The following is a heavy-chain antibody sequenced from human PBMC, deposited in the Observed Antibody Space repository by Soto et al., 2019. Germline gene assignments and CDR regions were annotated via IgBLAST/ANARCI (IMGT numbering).Heavy chain of an antibody. J-gene: IGHJ4*02. V-gene: IGHV3-33*01. CDR3: ARDHYGETNGYFDY. CDR2: IWYDGSNK. D-gene: IGHD4-17*01. CDR1: GFTFSSYG. Sequence: LRLSCAASGFTFSSYGMHWVRQAPGKGLEWVAVIWYDGSNKYYADSVKGRFTISRDNSKDTLYLQMNSLRAEDTAVYYCARDHYGETNGYFDYWGQGTLVTVSS.